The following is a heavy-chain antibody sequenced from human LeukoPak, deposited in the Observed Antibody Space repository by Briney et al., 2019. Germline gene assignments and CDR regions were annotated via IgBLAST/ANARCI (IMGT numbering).Heavy chain of an antibody. Sequence: SETLSLTCTVSGGSISSYYWSWIRQPPGKGLEWIGYIYYSGSTNYNPSLKSRVTISVDTSKNQFSLKLSSVTAADTAVYYCARVVAGDRDYWGQGTLVTVSS. CDR1: GGSISSYY. D-gene: IGHD7-27*01. CDR2: IYYSGST. V-gene: IGHV4-59*01. J-gene: IGHJ4*02. CDR3: ARVVAGDRDY.